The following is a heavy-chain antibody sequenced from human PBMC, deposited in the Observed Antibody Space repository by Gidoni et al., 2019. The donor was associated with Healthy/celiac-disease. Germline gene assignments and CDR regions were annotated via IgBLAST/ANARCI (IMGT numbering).Heavy chain of an antibody. CDR2: IYYSGST. Sequence: QVQLQESGPGLVQPSETLSLTRTVSGGSISSYYWSWIQQPPGKGLEWIGYIYYSGSTNYNPSLKSRVTISVDTSKNQFSLKLSSVTAADTAVYYCARLPYYYGSADDYWGQGTLVTVSS. J-gene: IGHJ4*02. D-gene: IGHD3-10*01. CDR3: ARLPYYYGSADDY. CDR1: GGSISSYY. V-gene: IGHV4-59*08.